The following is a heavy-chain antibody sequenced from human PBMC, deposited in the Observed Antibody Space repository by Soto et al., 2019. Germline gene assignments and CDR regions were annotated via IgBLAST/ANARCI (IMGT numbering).Heavy chain of an antibody. Sequence: GGSLRLSCAASGFTFSSYSMNWVRQAPGKVLEWVSYISSSSSTIYYADSVKGRFTISRDNAKNSLYLQMNSLRAEDTAVYYCARGVLAATRRQFGAFDIWGQGTMVTVSS. J-gene: IGHJ3*02. CDR2: ISSSSSTI. CDR1: GFTFSSYS. V-gene: IGHV3-48*01. D-gene: IGHD2-15*01. CDR3: ARGVLAATRRQFGAFDI.